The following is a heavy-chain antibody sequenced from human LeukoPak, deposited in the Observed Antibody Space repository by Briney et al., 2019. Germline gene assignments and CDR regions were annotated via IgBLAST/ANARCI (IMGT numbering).Heavy chain of an antibody. Sequence: GGSLRLSCAASGFTFGHYAMHWVRQAPGKGLEWVAVISYDGSNKYYADSVKGRFTISRDNSKNTLYLQMNSLRAEDTAVYYCARAHYSDPRQIDYYGMDVWGQGTTVTVSS. CDR2: ISYDGSNK. CDR3: ARAHYSDPRQIDYYGMDV. V-gene: IGHV3-30-3*01. J-gene: IGHJ6*02. CDR1: GFTFGHYA. D-gene: IGHD3-10*01.